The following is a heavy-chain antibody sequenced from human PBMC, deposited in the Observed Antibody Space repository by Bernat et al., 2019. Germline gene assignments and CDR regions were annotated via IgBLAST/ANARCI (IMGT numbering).Heavy chain of an antibody. V-gene: IGHV3-33*08. CDR1: GFTFDDYA. CDR3: ARAVGPFDY. Sequence: VQLVESGGGVVQPGGSLRLSCAASGFTFDDYAMHWVRQAPGKGLEWVAVIWYDGSNKYYADSVKGRFAISRDNSKNTLYLQMNSLRAEDTAVYYCARAVGPFDYWGQGTLVTVSS. J-gene: IGHJ4*02. D-gene: IGHD4-23*01. CDR2: IWYDGSNK.